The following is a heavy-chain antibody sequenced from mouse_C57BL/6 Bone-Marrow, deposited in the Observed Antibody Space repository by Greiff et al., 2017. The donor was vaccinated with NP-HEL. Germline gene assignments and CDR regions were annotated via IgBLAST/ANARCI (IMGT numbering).Heavy chain of an antibody. J-gene: IGHJ3*01. D-gene: IGHD2-3*01. CDR3: ARSIYDGYSRLFAY. CDR1: GYSITSGYY. CDR2: ISYDGSN. Sequence: EVQLQQSGPGLVKPSQSLSLTCSVTGYSITSGYYWNWIRQFPGNKLEWMGYISYDGSNNYNPSLKNRISITRDTSKNQFFLKLNSVTTEDTATYYCARSIYDGYSRLFAYWGQGTLVTVSA. V-gene: IGHV3-6*01.